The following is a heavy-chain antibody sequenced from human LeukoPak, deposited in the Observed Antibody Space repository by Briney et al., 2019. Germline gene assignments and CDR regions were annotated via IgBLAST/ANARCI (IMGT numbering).Heavy chain of an antibody. CDR3: ARPYCSSTSCIDAFDI. V-gene: IGHV3-30-3*01. D-gene: IGHD2-2*01. CDR2: ISYDGSNK. Sequence: PGGSLRLSCAASGFTFDDYAMHWVRQAPGKGLEWVAVISYDGSNKYYADSVKGRFTISRDNSKNTLYLQMNSLRAEDTAVYYCARPYCSSTSCIDAFDIWGQGTMVTVSS. CDR1: GFTFDDYA. J-gene: IGHJ3*02.